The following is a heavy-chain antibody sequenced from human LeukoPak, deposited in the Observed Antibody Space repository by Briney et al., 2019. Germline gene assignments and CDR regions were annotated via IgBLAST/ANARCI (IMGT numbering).Heavy chain of an antibody. CDR2: ISRSSTTI. J-gene: IGHJ4*02. Sequence: GGSLRLSCAASGFTFSSYSMNWVRQAPGKGLEWVLYISRSSTTIYYADSVKGRFTISRDNAKNSLYLQMNSLRAEDTAVYYCATSGYSSSWYFGWGQGTLVTVSS. D-gene: IGHD6-13*01. CDR1: GFTFSSYS. CDR3: ATSGYSSSWYFG. V-gene: IGHV3-48*01.